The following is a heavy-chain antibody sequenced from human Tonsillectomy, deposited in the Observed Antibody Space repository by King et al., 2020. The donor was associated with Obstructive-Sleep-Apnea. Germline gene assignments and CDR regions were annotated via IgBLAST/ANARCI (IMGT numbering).Heavy chain of an antibody. D-gene: IGHD2-15*01. J-gene: IGHJ6*02. V-gene: IGHV6-1*01. CDR1: GDSVSSTSAA. CDR3: ARERRVPVGAAGGLYYHYYPMDV. Sequence: VQLQQSGPGLVKASQTLSVTCAISGDSVSSTSAAWNWIRQSPSRGLEWLGRTYYRSKWYNDYAVSVKSRITINPDTSRNQFSLQLSSVTPEDTAVYYCARERRVPVGAAGGLYYHYYPMDVWGQGTTVTVSS. CDR2: TYYRSKWYN.